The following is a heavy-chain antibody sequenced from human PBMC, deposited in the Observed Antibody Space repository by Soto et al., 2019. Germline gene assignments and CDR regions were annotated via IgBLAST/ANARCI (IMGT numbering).Heavy chain of an antibody. V-gene: IGHV3-7*03. Sequence: PGGSLRLSCAASGFTFSSYWMSWVRQAPGKGLEWVANIKQDGSEKYYVDSVKGRFTISRDNAKNSLYLQMNSLRAEDTAVYYCARDSLGWPTDFDCWGQGALVTVSS. J-gene: IGHJ4*02. CDR2: IKQDGSEK. CDR1: GFTFSSYW. CDR3: ARDSLGWPTDFDC. D-gene: IGHD3-3*01.